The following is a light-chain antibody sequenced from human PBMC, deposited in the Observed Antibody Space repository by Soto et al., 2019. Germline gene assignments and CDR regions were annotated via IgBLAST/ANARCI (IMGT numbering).Light chain of an antibody. CDR3: QHSLT. J-gene: IGKJ4*01. Sequence: DLQMTQSPSTLSASVGDRVTITCRASQSISSWLAWYQQKPGKAPKLLIYDASSLESGVPSRFSGSGSGTEFTLTISSLQPDDFATYYCQHSLTFGGGTKVEIK. CDR2: DAS. V-gene: IGKV1-5*01. CDR1: QSISSW.